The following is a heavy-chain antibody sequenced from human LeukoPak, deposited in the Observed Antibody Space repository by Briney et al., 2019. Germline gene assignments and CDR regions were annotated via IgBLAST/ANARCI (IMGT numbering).Heavy chain of an antibody. V-gene: IGHV3-30*04. CDR2: ISYDGSNK. D-gene: IGHD6-19*01. CDR1: GFTFSNYA. J-gene: IGHJ4*02. CDR3: ARDSSGPFDY. Sequence: GGSRRLSCAASGFTFSNYAMIWVRQAPGKGLEWVAVISYDGSNKYYADSVKGRFTISRDNSKNTLYLQMNSLRAEDTAVYYCARDSSGPFDYWGQGTLVTVSS.